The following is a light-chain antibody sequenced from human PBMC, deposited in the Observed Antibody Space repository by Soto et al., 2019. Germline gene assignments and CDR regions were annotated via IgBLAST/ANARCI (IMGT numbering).Light chain of an antibody. CDR1: QYIGST. Sequence: EIVLPQFPATLSVSPGDRATLSCTASQYIGSTIAWYQQRSGQAPRLLIFDASIRLPTVPARFSGSGSGTDFTLTISSLQSEDFAVYFCQQYHIWPSWTFGQGTKVDIK. CDR3: QQYHIWPSWT. J-gene: IGKJ1*01. CDR2: DAS. V-gene: IGKV3-15*01.